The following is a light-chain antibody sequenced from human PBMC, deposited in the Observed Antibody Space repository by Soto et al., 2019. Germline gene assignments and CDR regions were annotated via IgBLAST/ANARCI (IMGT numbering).Light chain of an antibody. J-gene: IGLJ1*01. CDR2: EVN. Sequence: QSVRTQPASVSGSPGQSITISCTGTSSDVGGYDYVSWYQLHPGKAPELMVFEVNNRPSGVSYRFSGSKSGNTASLTISGLQAEDEADYFCSSYSISTAYLFGTGTKVTVL. CDR1: SSDVGGYDY. CDR3: SSYSISTAYL. V-gene: IGLV2-14*01.